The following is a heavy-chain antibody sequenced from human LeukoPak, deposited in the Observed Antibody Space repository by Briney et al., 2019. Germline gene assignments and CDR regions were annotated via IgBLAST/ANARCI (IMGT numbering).Heavy chain of an antibody. V-gene: IGHV4-34*01. CDR1: GGSFSGYY. Sequence: SETLSLTCAVYGGSFSGYYWSWIRQPPGKGLEWIGEINHSGSTNYNPSLKSRVTISVDTSKNQFSLRLSSVTAADTAVYYCARGVSTMVRGVRPRGALDIWGQGTMVTVSS. CDR2: INHSGST. CDR3: ARGVSTMVRGVRPRGALDI. J-gene: IGHJ3*02. D-gene: IGHD3-10*01.